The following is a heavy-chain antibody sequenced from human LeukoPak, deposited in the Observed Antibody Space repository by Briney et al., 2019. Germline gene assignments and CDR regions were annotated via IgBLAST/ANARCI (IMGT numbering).Heavy chain of an antibody. Sequence: GGSLRLSCAASGFTFSSYSMNWVRQAPGKGLEWVSSISSSSSYIYYADSVKGRFTISRDNAKNSLYLQMNSLRAEDMAVYYCARASSSSDPNWFDPWGQGTLVTVSS. CDR1: GFTFSSYS. V-gene: IGHV3-21*01. J-gene: IGHJ5*02. D-gene: IGHD6-6*01. CDR3: ARASSSSDPNWFDP. CDR2: ISSSSSYI.